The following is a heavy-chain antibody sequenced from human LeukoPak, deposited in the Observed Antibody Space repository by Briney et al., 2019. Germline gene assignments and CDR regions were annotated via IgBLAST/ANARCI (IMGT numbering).Heavy chain of an antibody. Sequence: PSETLSLTCTVSGGSISSSSYYWGWIRQPPGKGLEWIGSIYYSGSTYYNPSLKSRVTISVDTSKNQFSLKLRSVTAADTAVYYCARRLVFDYWGQGTLVTVSS. CDR2: IYYSGST. CDR1: GGSISSSSYY. J-gene: IGHJ4*02. D-gene: IGHD3-16*01. CDR3: ARRLVFDY. V-gene: IGHV4-39*01.